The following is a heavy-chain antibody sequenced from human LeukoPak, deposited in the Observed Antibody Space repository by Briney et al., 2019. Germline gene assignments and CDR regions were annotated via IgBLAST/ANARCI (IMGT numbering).Heavy chain of an antibody. CDR1: GGSISSYY. Sequence: SETLSLTCTVSGGSISSYYWSWIRQPPGKGLEWIGYIYYSGSTNYNPSLKSRVTISVGTSKNQFFLKLSSVTAADTAVYYCAGTVSNFYYYGMAVWGQGTTVTVSS. D-gene: IGHD4-17*01. CDR3: AGTVSNFYYYGMAV. CDR2: IYYSGST. J-gene: IGHJ6*02. V-gene: IGHV4-59*08.